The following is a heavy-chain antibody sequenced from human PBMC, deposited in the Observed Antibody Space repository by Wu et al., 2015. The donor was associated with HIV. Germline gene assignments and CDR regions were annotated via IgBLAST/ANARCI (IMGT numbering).Heavy chain of an antibody. CDR1: GDRFSTYA. J-gene: IGHJ4*02. D-gene: IGHD2/OR15-2a*01. V-gene: IGHV1-69*13. CDR3: ANGLYTYGFDY. CDR2: IIPIFGTT. Sequence: QVQLVQSGAEVKKPGSSVKVSCKTSGDRFSTYAFSWVRQAPGQGLEWMGRIIPIFGTTNYAQKFQGRVTITADESMSTVYLELSSLRSDDTAFYYCANGLYTYGFDYWGQGTLVTVSS.